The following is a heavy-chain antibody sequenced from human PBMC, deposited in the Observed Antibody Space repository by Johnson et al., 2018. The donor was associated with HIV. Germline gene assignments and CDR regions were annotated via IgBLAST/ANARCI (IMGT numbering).Heavy chain of an antibody. CDR3: ARTSLEMATISAFDI. J-gene: IGHJ3*02. CDR1: GFTVSSNY. V-gene: IGHV3-66*02. Sequence: VQLVESGGGLVQPGGSLRLSCAASGFTVSSNYMSWVRQAPGKGLEWVSVIYSGGSTYYADSVKGLFTISRDNSKNTLYLQMNSLRAEDTAVYYCARTSLEMATISAFDIWGQGTMVTVSS. CDR2: IYSGGST. D-gene: IGHD5-24*01.